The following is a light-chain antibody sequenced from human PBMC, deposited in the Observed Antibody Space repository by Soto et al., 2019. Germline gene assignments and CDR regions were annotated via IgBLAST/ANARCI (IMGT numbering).Light chain of an antibody. V-gene: IGKV3-11*01. CDR2: DAS. CDR3: QQYDNLPRT. J-gene: IGKJ4*01. CDR1: QSVGSY. Sequence: EIVLTQSPATQSPSAGKRSTLDCRASQSVGSYLVWYQQKPGQAPRLLIYDASNRATGIPARFSGSGSGTDFTCSISSLQPEDIATYYCQQYDNLPRTFGGGTKVDIK.